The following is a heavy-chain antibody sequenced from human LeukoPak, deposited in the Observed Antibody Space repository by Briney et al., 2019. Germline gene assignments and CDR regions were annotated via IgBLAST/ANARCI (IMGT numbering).Heavy chain of an antibody. CDR1: GFTFSSYA. J-gene: IGHJ4*02. V-gene: IGHV3-23*01. Sequence: LAGGSLRLSCAASGFTFSSYAMSWVRQAPGKGLEWVSAISGSGGSTYYADSVKGRFTISRDNSKNTLYLQMNSLRAEDTAVYYCAKDVVSSPDSGYWGQGTLVTVSS. CDR2: ISGSGGST. CDR3: AKDVVSSPDSGY. D-gene: IGHD2-21*02.